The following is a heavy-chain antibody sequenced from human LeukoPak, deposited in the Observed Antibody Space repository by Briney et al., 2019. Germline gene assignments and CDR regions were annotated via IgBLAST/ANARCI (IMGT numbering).Heavy chain of an antibody. J-gene: IGHJ6*02. Sequence: PSETLSLTCTVSGGSISSTGYYWGWIRQPPGKGLEWIGTIYYSGSTYYNPSLKSRVTISVDTSKNQFSLKLSSVTAADTAVYYCARTLGEWLQKSSRAYYYYYYGMDVWGQGTTVTVSS. D-gene: IGHD5-24*01. V-gene: IGHV4-39*01. CDR2: IYYSGST. CDR3: ARTLGEWLQKSSRAYYYYYYGMDV. CDR1: GGSISSTGYY.